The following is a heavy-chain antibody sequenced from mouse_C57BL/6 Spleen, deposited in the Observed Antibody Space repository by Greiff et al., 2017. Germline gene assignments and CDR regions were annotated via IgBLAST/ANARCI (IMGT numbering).Heavy chain of an antibody. CDR2: IWSGGST. Sequence: QVQLKESGPGLVQPSQSLSITCTVSGFSLTSYGVHWVRQSPGKGLEWLGVIWSGGSTDYNAAFISRLSISKDNSKSQVFFKMNSLQADDTAIYYCARNRDYDLLYYAMDYWGQGTSGTVSS. V-gene: IGHV2-2*01. J-gene: IGHJ4*01. CDR3: ARNRDYDLLYYAMDY. D-gene: IGHD2-4*01. CDR1: GFSLTSYG.